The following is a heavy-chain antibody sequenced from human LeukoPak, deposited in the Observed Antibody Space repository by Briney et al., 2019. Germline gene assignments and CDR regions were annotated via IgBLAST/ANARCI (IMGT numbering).Heavy chain of an antibody. CDR3: ARWMDYYYYYGMDV. V-gene: IGHV3-74*01. J-gene: IGHJ6*02. D-gene: IGHD2-2*03. CDR2: ISPTGSTT. CDR1: GFSFSGHW. Sequence: GGSLRLSCAASGFSFSGHWMHWARQLPGKGLVWVSRISPTGSTTSYADSVKGRFTVSRDNAKNTLYLQVNNLRAEDTAVYYCARWMDYYYYYGMDVWGQGTTVTVSS.